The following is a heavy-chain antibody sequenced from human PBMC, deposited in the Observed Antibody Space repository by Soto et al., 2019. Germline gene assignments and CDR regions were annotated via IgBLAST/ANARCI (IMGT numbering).Heavy chain of an antibody. CDR3: ARGWGYDSNDYYYAY. Sequence: QVQLVQSGAEVRKPGSSVKVSCKASGGTFSRHAISWVRHAPGQGLAWMGGIIPIFGTANHAQKFQGRVTIIADESTSTVDMELSSLRSEDTAMYYCARGWGYDSNDYYYAYWGQGTLVIVSS. CDR1: GGTFSRHA. CDR2: IIPIFGTA. J-gene: IGHJ4*02. V-gene: IGHV1-69*01. D-gene: IGHD3-22*01.